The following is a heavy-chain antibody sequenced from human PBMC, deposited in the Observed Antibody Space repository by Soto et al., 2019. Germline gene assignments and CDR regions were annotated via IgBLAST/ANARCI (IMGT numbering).Heavy chain of an antibody. D-gene: IGHD3-10*01. V-gene: IGHV1-3*01. CDR1: GYTFTSYA. Sequence: GASVKVSCKASGYTFTSYAMHWVRQAPGQRLEWMGWINAGNGNTKYSQEFQGRVTITRDTSASTAYMELSSLRSEDTAVYYCARVRLWFGEPHDAFDIWGQGTMVTVSS. CDR2: INAGNGNT. J-gene: IGHJ3*02. CDR3: ARVRLWFGEPHDAFDI.